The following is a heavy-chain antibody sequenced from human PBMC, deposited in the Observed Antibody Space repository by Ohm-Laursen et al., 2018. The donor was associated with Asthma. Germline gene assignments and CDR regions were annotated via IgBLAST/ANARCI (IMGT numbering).Heavy chain of an antibody. D-gene: IGHD3-22*01. J-gene: IGHJ3*02. CDR2: TYPGDSDT. Sequence: GESLKISCKGSGYSFPTYWIGWVRQMPGKGLELMGITYPGDSDTRYSPSLQGQVTISADKSTSTAYLEWSSLKASDSAIYYCARSRDSSGYTYDAFAIWGQGTMVTVSS. CDR3: ARSRDSSGYTYDAFAI. V-gene: IGHV5-51*03. CDR1: GYSFPTYW.